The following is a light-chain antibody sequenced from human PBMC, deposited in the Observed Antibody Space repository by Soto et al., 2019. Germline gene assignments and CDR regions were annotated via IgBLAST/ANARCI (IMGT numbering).Light chain of an antibody. J-gene: IGKJ4*01. Sequence: EIVMTQSPATLSVSPGERATLSCRASQSFSSDLAWYEQKPGQAPRLLIYGASTRATGIPARFSGSGSGTEFTLTISSLQSEDFAVYHCQQYNNWPLTFGGGTKV. CDR3: QQYNNWPLT. V-gene: IGKV3-15*01. CDR1: QSFSSD. CDR2: GAS.